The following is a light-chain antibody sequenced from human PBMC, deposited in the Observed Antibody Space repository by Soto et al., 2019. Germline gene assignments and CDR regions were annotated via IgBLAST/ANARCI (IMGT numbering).Light chain of an antibody. CDR1: SSDVGGYNY. CDR3: CSYTSSSTLMV. J-gene: IGLJ2*01. V-gene: IGLV2-14*01. CDR2: DVS. Sequence: QSALTQPASVSGSPGQSITISCTGTSSDVGGYNYVSWYQQHPGTSPKLMIYDVSNQPSGVSTLFSCYKAANTASLTISGLHADDEAYYYCCSYTSSSTLMVFGGGTKLTVL.